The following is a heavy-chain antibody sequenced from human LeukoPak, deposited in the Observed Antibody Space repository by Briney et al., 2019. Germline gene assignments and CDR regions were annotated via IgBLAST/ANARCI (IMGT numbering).Heavy chain of an antibody. J-gene: IGHJ4*02. CDR2: ISAYNGNT. V-gene: IGHV1-18*01. D-gene: IGHD3-10*01. CDR1: GYTFTSYG. CDR3: ARGPYGSGSYYKLDY. Sequence: GASVKVSCKASGYTFTSYGISWVRQAPGQGLEWMGWISAYNGNTNYAQKLQGRVTMTTDTSTSTAYMELRSLRPDDTAVYYCARGPYGSGSYYKLDYWGQGTLVTVSS.